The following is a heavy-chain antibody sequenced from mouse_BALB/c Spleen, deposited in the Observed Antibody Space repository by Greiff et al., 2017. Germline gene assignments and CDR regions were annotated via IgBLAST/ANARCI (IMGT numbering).Heavy chain of an antibody. V-gene: IGHV2-2*02. D-gene: IGHD2-4*01. CDR3: ATMITTARWYFDV. J-gene: IGHJ1*01. CDR1: GFSLTSYG. Sequence: VKLVESGPGLVQPSQSLSITCTVSGFSLTSYGVHWVRQSPGKGLEWLGVIWSGGSTDYNAAFISRLSISKDNSKSQVFFKMNSLQANDTAIYYCATMITTARWYFDVWGAGTTVTVSS. CDR2: IWSGGST.